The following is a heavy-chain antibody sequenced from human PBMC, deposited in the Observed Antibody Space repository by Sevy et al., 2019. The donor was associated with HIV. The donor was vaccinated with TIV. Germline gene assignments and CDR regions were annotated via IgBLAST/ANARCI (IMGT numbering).Heavy chain of an antibody. Sequence: GGSLRLSCAASGFTFSSYGMHWVRQAPGKGLEWVAVISYDGSNKYYAASVKGRLTISRDNSKNTLYLQMNSLRAEDTAVYYCDYWGQGTLVTVSS. CDR2: ISYDGSNK. V-gene: IGHV3-30*03. CDR1: GFTFSSYG. J-gene: IGHJ4*02. CDR3: DY.